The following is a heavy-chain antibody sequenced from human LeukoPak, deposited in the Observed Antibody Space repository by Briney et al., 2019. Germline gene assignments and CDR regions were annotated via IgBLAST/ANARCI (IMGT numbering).Heavy chain of an antibody. CDR2: INSDETNA. CDR3: GRGGNGIDV. Sequence: GGSPRLSCAASGFAFSNFLMHWVRQAPGKGLVWVSRINSDETNAYADSVKGRFTISRDNAKNTLYLQMNGLRAEDTAVYFCGRGGNGIDVWGQGTTAIVSS. CDR1: GFAFSNFL. D-gene: IGHD2-8*01. V-gene: IGHV3-74*01. J-gene: IGHJ3*01.